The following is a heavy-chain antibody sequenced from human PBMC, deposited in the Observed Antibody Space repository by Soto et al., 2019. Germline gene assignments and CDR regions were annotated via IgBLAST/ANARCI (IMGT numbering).Heavy chain of an antibody. V-gene: IGHV3-21*01. D-gene: IGHD3-10*01. J-gene: IGHJ3*02. Sequence: GGSLRLSCAASGGTFSSYSMNWVRQAPGKGLEWVSSISSSSSYIYYADSVKGRFTISRDNAKNSLYLQMNSLRAEDTAVYYCARAYYGSGLKADAFDIWGQVTMVTVSS. CDR3: ARAYYGSGLKADAFDI. CDR2: ISSSSSYI. CDR1: GGTFSSYS.